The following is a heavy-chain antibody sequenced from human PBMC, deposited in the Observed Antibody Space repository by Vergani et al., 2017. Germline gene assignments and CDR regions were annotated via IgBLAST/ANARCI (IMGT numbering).Heavy chain of an antibody. V-gene: IGHV7-4-1*02. CDR2: INSNSGNP. D-gene: IGHD2-15*01. CDR3: VRTRSGSXTGGSCYYGWFDP. J-gene: IGHJ5*02. CDR1: GYTFTNYA. Sequence: QVQIVQSGSEVKKPGASLKVSCRASGYTFTNYALNWVRQAPGQGLEWMGWINSNSGNPTYAQGFKGRFVFSLDSSVSTSYLQINSLQPEDTAVYYCVRTRSGSXTGGSCYYGWFDPWGQGTLVTVSS.